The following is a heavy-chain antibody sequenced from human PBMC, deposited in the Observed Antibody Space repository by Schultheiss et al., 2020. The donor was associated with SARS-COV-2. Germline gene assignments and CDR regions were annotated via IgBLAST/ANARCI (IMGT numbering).Heavy chain of an antibody. D-gene: IGHD7-27*01. V-gene: IGHV1-2*06. Sequence: ASVKVSCKASGYSFTGYYLHWVRQAPGQGLEWLGRVKPDSGGTDYAQNFQGRVTMTTDTSISTAYMELNRLRSEDTAVYYCARAAGDFHYWGQGTMVTVSS. CDR2: VKPDSGGT. CDR3: ARAAGDFHY. CDR1: GYSFTGYY. J-gene: IGHJ4*03.